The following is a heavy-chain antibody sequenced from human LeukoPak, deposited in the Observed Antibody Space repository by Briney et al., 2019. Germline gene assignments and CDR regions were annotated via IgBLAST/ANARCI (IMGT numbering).Heavy chain of an antibody. Sequence: GGSLRLSCAASGLTFSDYAMSWFRQAPGKGLEYVAGITSGFTPLYAVFVKGRFTVSRDNSKSTFHLQMNSLRAEDTAVYFCAKDYSDSRVADVFLEYWGQGTLVTVSS. V-gene: IGHV3-23*01. D-gene: IGHD2-21*01. CDR3: AKDYSDSRVADVFLEY. CDR2: ITSGFTP. CDR1: GLTFSDYA. J-gene: IGHJ4*02.